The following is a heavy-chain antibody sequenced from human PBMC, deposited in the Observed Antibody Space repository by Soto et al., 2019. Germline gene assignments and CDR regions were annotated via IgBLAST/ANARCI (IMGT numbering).Heavy chain of an antibody. CDR3: VSKLGPYYYGLDV. V-gene: IGHV4-4*02. D-gene: IGHD3-16*01. CDR1: GDSITNNHW. CDR2: IYHTGIA. J-gene: IGHJ6*02. Sequence: SETLSLTCTVYGDSITNNHWWSWVCQPPGKGPELIGEIYHTGIANYNPSLESRVAFSVDKSKNQFSLSLTSVAAADTAVYYCVSKLGPYYYGLDVWGQGTTVTVS.